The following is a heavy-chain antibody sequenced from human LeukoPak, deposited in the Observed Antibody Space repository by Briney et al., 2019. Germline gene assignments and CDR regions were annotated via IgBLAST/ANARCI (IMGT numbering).Heavy chain of an antibody. CDR1: GYTFTKYY. D-gene: IGHD3-16*02. J-gene: IGHJ4*02. CDR2: NNPIGGSA. CDR3: ARVSGMGELSVEVDY. Sequence: ASVKVSSKASGYTFTKYYIHWVRQAPGQGLEWMGKNNPIGGSATSEQKFQGRVTMTRDTSTSTAYMELSSLKSKDTAVFYCARVSGMGELSVEVDYWGQGTLVTVSS. V-gene: IGHV1-46*01.